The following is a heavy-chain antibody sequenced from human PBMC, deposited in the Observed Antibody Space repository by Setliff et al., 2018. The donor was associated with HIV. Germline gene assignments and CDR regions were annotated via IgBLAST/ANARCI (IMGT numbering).Heavy chain of an antibody. CDR3: AGAPRRAGYYDSSRYFQH. CDR1: GGSFSNYY. V-gene: IGHV4-34*01. Sequence: SETLSLTCAVYGGSFSNYYWSWIRQPPGKGLEWIGEINHSGSTNYNPSLKNRVTISVDTSKNQFSLKLSSVTAADTAVYYCAGAPRRAGYYDSSRYFQHWGQGTLVTVS. J-gene: IGHJ1*01. D-gene: IGHD3-22*01. CDR2: INHSGST.